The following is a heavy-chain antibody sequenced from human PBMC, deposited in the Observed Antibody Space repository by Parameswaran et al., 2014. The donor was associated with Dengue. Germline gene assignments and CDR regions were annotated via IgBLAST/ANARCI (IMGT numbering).Heavy chain of an antibody. D-gene: IGHD3-10*01. CDR2: INHSGST. Sequence: VRQAPGKGLEWIGEINHSGSTNYNPSLKSRVTISVDTSKNQFSLKLSSVTAADTAVYYCARAGRGRNFQHWGQGTLVTVSS. J-gene: IGHJ1*01. CDR3: ARAGRGRNFQH. V-gene: IGHV4-34*01.